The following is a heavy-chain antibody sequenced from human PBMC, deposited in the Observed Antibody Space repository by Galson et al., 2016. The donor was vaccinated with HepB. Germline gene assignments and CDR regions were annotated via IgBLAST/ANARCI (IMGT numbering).Heavy chain of an antibody. CDR3: ARHKSGGLYPIDF. CDR1: GGIFNSFA. Sequence: SVKVSCKASGGIFNSFAFSWVRQAPGQGLEWLGGIIPLFGTPNYAQKFQGRVTITADESTNTVHMELSSPRSDDTAIYYCARHKSGGLYPIDFWGQGTLVTVSS. V-gene: IGHV1-69*13. D-gene: IGHD2-15*01. J-gene: IGHJ4*02. CDR2: IIPLFGTP.